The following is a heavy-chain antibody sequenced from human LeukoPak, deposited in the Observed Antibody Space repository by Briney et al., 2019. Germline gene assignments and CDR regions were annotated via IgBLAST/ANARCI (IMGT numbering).Heavy chain of an antibody. J-gene: IGHJ4*02. CDR1: GFTFSNAW. V-gene: IGHV3-15*01. D-gene: IGHD3-3*01. CDR2: IKSKTDGGTT. CDR3: TTEPYDFWSGYFAYFDY. Sequence: PGGSLRLSCAASGFTFSNAWMSWVRQAPGKGLEWVGRIKSKTDGGTTDYAAPVKGRFTISRDDSKNTLYLQMNSLKTEDTAVYYCTTEPYDFWSGYFAYFDYWGQGTLVTVSS.